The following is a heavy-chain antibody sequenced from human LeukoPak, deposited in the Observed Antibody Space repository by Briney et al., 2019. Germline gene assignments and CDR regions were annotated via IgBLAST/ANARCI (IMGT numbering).Heavy chain of an antibody. V-gene: IGHV3-7*01. CDR3: AKARPGDTFDF. Sequence: GGSLRLSCAASGFTFSLYWMNWVRQSPGKGLEWVASIMKDGSEKYYVDSVKGRFTIPRDNAKDSLYLQMNSLRAEDTAVYYCAKARPGDTFDFWGQGTLVTVSS. CDR1: GFTFSLYW. CDR2: IMKDGSEK. D-gene: IGHD3-10*01. J-gene: IGHJ4*02.